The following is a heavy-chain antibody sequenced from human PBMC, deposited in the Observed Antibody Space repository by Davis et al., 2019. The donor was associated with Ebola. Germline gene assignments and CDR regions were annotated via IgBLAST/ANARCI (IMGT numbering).Heavy chain of an antibody. Sequence: PSETLSLTCTVSGGSISIGGYYWTWIRQQPGKGLEWIGYIFYSGTTYYNPSLESRVTISVDTSNNQFSLELSSVTAADTAVYYCARAYSSSSWSDYWGQGTLVTVSS. V-gene: IGHV4-31*03. CDR3: ARAYSSSSWSDY. CDR2: IFYSGTT. J-gene: IGHJ4*02. D-gene: IGHD6-6*01. CDR1: GGSISIGGYY.